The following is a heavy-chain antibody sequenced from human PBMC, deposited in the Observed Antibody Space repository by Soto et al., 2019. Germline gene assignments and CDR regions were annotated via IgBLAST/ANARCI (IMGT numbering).Heavy chain of an antibody. V-gene: IGHV4-31*03. CDR2: IYYSGST. Sequence: QVQLQESGPGLVKPSQTLSLTCTVSGGSISSGGYYWSWIRQHPGKGLEWIGYIYYSGSTYYNPSLRGRVTIAVDPSKIQSYLKLSSVTAADTGVYYRATYCSGGSCYLDYWGQGTLVTVSS. CDR1: GGSISSGGYY. J-gene: IGHJ4*02. CDR3: ATYCSGGSCYLDY. D-gene: IGHD2-15*01.